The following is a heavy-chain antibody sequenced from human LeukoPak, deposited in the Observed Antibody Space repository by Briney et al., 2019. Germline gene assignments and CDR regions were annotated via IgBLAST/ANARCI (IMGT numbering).Heavy chain of an antibody. V-gene: IGHV3-30*18. Sequence: GGSLRLSCAASGFTFSSYGTHWVRQAPGKGLEWVAVISYDGSNKYYADSVKGRFTISRDNSKNTLDLKMNSLRAEDTAVYYCAKDSSTTVTPGGFDYWGQGTLVTVSS. CDR2: ISYDGSNK. CDR3: AKDSSTTVTPGGFDY. D-gene: IGHD4-17*01. J-gene: IGHJ4*02. CDR1: GFTFSSYG.